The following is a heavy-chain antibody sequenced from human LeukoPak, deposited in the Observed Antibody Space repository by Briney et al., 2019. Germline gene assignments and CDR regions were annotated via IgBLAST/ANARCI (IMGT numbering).Heavy chain of an antibody. Sequence: SETLSLTCTVSGGSISSYYWSWIRQPPGKGLEWIGYIYYSGSTNYNPSLKSRVTISVDTPKNQFSLKLSSVTAADTAVYYCARTNYGDQNNYYYYMDVWGKGTTVTVSS. D-gene: IGHD4-17*01. V-gene: IGHV4-59*01. J-gene: IGHJ6*03. CDR3: ARTNYGDQNNYYYYMDV. CDR2: IYYSGST. CDR1: GGSISSYY.